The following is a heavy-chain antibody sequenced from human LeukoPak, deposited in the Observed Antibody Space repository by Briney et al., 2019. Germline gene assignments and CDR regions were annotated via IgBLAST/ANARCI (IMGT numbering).Heavy chain of an antibody. V-gene: IGHV3-33*01. Sequence: GGSLRLSCAASGFTFRSYGMHWVRQAPGKGLEWVAVIWYDGSNKYYADSVKGRFTISRDNSKNTLYLQMNSLRAEDTAVYYCARVDTAMVLYGKDVWGQGTTVTVSS. CDR1: GFTFRSYG. D-gene: IGHD5-18*01. J-gene: IGHJ6*02. CDR3: ARVDTAMVLYGKDV. CDR2: IWYDGSNK.